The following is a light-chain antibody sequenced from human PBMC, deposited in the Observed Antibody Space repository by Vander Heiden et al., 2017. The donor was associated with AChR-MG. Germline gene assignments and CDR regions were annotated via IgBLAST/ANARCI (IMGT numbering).Light chain of an antibody. V-gene: IGLV2-8*01. CDR2: DVS. J-gene: IGLJ2*01. CDR3: SSYAGRNSLL. CDR1: SSDVGGSTY. Sequence: SALPPPPSASGSPGPSVTSSCTGTSSDVGGSTYVSWYQQHPGKAPKVMIYDVSKRPSGVPDRFSGSKSGNTASLTVSGLQAEDEADYYCSSYAGRNSLLFGGGTKLTVL.